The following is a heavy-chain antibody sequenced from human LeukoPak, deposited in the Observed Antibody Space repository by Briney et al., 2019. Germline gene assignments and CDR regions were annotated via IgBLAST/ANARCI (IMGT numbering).Heavy chain of an antibody. CDR1: GFTFTSSA. Sequence: SVKVSCKASGFTFTSSAVQWVRQARGQRLEWIGWIVVGSGNTNYAQKLQERVTITRDMSTSTAYMELSSLRSEDTAVYYCAADLYCSSTSCRVDWFDPWVQATLVTDSS. J-gene: IGHJ5*02. D-gene: IGHD2-2*01. CDR2: IVVGSGNT. V-gene: IGHV1-58*01. CDR3: AADLYCSSTSCRVDWFDP.